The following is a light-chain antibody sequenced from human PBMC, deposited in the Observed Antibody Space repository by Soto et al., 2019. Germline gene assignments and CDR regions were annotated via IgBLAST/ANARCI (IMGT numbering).Light chain of an antibody. CDR2: GAS. V-gene: IGKV3-15*01. Sequence: EIVMTQSPATLSVSRGERVTLSCRASQSVSSYLAWYQQKPGQAPRLLIYGASTRATGIPARFSGSGSGTEFTLTIRSLQSEDFAVYYCQQYHNWPPLTFGGGTKVEIK. J-gene: IGKJ4*01. CDR1: QSVSSY. CDR3: QQYHNWPPLT.